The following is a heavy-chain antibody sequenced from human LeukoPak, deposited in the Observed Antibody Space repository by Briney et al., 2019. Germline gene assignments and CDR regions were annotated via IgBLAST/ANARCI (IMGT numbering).Heavy chain of an antibody. D-gene: IGHD2-15*01. Sequence: GGSLRLSCAASGFTVSSNYMSWVRQAPGKGLEWVSLIYSGGSTYYADSVKGRFTISRDNSKNTLYLQMNSLRAEDTAVYYCATTQVVAASSYYFDYWGQGTLVTVSS. CDR3: ATTQVVAASSYYFDY. J-gene: IGHJ4*02. CDR2: IYSGGST. CDR1: GFTVSSNY. V-gene: IGHV3-53*01.